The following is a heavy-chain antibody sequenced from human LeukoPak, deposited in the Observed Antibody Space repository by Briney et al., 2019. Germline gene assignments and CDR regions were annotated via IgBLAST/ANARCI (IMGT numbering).Heavy chain of an antibody. J-gene: IGHJ4*02. V-gene: IGHV4-39*01. D-gene: IGHD6-13*01. CDR2: TYYSGST. CDR3: ARQSGPYASRWFDY. Sequence: SETLSLTCTVSGGSISSSSYYWGWIRQPPGKGLEWIGSTYYSGSTYYNPSLESRVTISVDTSKNQFSLKLSSVTAADTAVYYCARQSGPYASRWFDYWGQGTLVTVSS. CDR1: GGSISSSSYY.